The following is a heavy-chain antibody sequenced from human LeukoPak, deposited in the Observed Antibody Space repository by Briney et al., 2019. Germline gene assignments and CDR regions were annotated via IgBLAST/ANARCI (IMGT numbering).Heavy chain of an antibody. J-gene: IGHJ4*02. V-gene: IGHV3-21*01. CDR3: ARDFDYSGSYSY. Sequence: GGSLRLSCAASGFTFSSYSMNWVHQAPGKGLEWVSSISSSSSYIYYADSVKGRFTISRDNAKNSLYLQMNSLRAEDTAVYYCARDFDYSGSYSYWGQGTLVTVSS. CDR2: ISSSSSYI. D-gene: IGHD1-26*01. CDR1: GFTFSSYS.